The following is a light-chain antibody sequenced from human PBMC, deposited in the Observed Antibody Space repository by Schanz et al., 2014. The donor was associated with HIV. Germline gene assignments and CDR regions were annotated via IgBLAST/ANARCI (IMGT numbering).Light chain of an antibody. Sequence: AIRITQSPSSLSASTGDRVTITCRASQDITSYLAWYQQKPGKAPKLLIYAASTLVSGVPSRFNGSGSGTDFTLTISCLQSEEFATYYCQQYYSYPLTFGPGTTVDIK. CDR1: QDITSY. CDR2: AAS. J-gene: IGKJ3*01. CDR3: QQYYSYPLT. V-gene: IGKV1-8*01.